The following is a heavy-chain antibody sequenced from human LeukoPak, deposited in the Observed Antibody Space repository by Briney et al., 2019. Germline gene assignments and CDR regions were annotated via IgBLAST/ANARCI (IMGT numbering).Heavy chain of an antibody. CDR1: GGTFSSYA. V-gene: IGHV1-69*13. D-gene: IGHD6-6*01. CDR2: IIPIFGTA. Sequence: SVKVSCKASGGTFSSYAISWVRQAPGQGLEWMGGIIPIFGTANYAQKFQGRVTITADESTCTAYMELSSLRSEDTAVYYCARVPIVAARPPTYYMDVWGKGTTVTVSS. J-gene: IGHJ6*03. CDR3: ARVPIVAARPPTYYMDV.